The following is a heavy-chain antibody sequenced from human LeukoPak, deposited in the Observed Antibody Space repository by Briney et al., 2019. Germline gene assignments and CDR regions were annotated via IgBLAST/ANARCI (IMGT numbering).Heavy chain of an antibody. Sequence: PGGSLRLSCAASGFTFSSHAMSWVRQAPGKGLEWVSAISGSGGSTYYADSVKGRFTISRDNSKNTLYLQMNSLRAEDTAVYYCAKDKTGAYCGGDCYSGGNWFDPWGQGTLVTVSS. D-gene: IGHD2-21*02. V-gene: IGHV3-23*01. CDR2: ISGSGGST. J-gene: IGHJ5*02. CDR3: AKDKTGAYCGGDCYSGGNWFDP. CDR1: GFTFSSHA.